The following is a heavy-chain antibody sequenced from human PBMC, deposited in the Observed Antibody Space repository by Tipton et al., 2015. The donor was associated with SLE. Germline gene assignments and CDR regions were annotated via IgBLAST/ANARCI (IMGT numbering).Heavy chain of an antibody. CDR1: GGSISSYY. D-gene: IGHD6-25*01. CDR2: IYYSGST. Sequence: TLSLTCTVSGGSISSYYWSWIRQPPGKGLEWIGYIYYSGSTNYNPSLKSRVTISVDTSKNQFSLKLSSVTAADTAVYYCARGNSGWDKGSFGLWGQGTLVTVSS. J-gene: IGHJ4*02. CDR3: ARGNSGWDKGSFGL. V-gene: IGHV4-59*01.